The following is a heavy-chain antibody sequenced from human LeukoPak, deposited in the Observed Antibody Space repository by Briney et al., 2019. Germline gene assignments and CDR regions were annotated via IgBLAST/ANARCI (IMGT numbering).Heavy chain of an antibody. CDR1: GGSISSYY. D-gene: IGHD3-3*01. CDR2: IYYSGST. J-gene: IGHJ4*02. CDR3: ARGSTTIFGVVYFDY. Sequence: SETLSLTCTVSGGSISSYYWSWIRQPPGKGLEWIGYIYYSGSTSYNPSLKSRVTISVDTSKNQFSLKPTSVTAADTAVYYCARGSTTIFGVVYFDYWGQGTLVTVSS. V-gene: IGHV4-59*01.